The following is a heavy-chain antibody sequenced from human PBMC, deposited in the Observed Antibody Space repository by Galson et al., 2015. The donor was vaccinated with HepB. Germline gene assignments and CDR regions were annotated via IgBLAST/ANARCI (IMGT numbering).Heavy chain of an antibody. CDR1: GGSFSDYY. V-gene: IGHV4-34*01. CDR3: ARVVRGVMRFPNYYYYGMDV. Sequence: SETLSLTCAVYGGSFSDYYWSWIRQSPGKGLEWIGEINHSGTANYNPSLKSRVSLLVDTSKNQFALKGGSVTAADTAVYYCARVVRGVMRFPNYYYYGMDVWGQGTSVTVSS. CDR2: INHSGTA. J-gene: IGHJ6*02. D-gene: IGHD3-10*01.